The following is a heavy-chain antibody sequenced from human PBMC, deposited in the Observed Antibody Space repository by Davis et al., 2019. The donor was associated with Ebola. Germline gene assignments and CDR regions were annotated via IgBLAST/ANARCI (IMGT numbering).Heavy chain of an antibody. CDR1: EFTFSDFA. J-gene: IGHJ6*02. CDR2: IWFDGSNE. V-gene: IGHV3-33*01. D-gene: IGHD4-17*01. Sequence: GGSLRLSCAASEFTFSDFAMHWVRQAPGKELEWVAVIWFDGSNEYYTDSVKGRFTISRDNAKNSLYLQMNSLRAEDTAVYYCARMDYGDYYGMDVWGQGTTVTVSS. CDR3: ARMDYGDYYGMDV.